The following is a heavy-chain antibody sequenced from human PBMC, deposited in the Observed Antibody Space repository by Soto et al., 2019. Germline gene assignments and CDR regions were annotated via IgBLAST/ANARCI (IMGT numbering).Heavy chain of an antibody. J-gene: IGHJ3*01. CDR1: GFTFSSDA. D-gene: IGHD4-17*01. Sequence: GGSLRLSCVASGFTFSSDAMSLVRQVPGKGLEWVSTISDAAGSAYYVDSVKGRFTISRDNSKKTLYLQMNSLRAEDSAVYYCARPYGGKIGDAPDLWGPGTMVTVSS. V-gene: IGHV3-23*01. CDR2: ISDAAGSA. CDR3: ARPYGGKIGDAPDL.